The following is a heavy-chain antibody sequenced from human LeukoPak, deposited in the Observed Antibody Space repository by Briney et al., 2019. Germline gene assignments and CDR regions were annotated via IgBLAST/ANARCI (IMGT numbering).Heavy chain of an antibody. D-gene: IGHD6-13*01. CDR1: GYTFTIYG. J-gene: IGHJ6*04. V-gene: IGHV1-18*01. CDR3: ARGSHIAAAGSQMDI. Sequence: ASVKVSFKSSGYTFTIYGIICVRQAPGQGLEWMGVISAYNGPTHYAQKLQGRVTMTTDTSTSTAYMELRSLRSDDAAVYYCARGSHIAAAGSQMDIWGKGTTVTVSS. CDR2: ISAYNGPT.